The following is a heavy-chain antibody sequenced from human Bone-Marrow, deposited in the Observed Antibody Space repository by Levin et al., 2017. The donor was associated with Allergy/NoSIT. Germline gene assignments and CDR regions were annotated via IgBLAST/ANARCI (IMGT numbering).Heavy chain of an antibody. CDR2: INSDWSST. CDR1: GFIFSSSW. CDR3: ARVAHYGDYLGQIDY. J-gene: IGHJ4*02. D-gene: IGHD4-17*01. V-gene: IGHV3-74*01. Sequence: GGSLRLSCATSGFIFSSSWMHWVRQAPGKGLVWVSRINSDWSSTLYADSVKGRFTISRDNAKNTLYLQMNSLKAEDTAVYYCARVAHYGDYLGQIDYWGQGTLVTVSS.